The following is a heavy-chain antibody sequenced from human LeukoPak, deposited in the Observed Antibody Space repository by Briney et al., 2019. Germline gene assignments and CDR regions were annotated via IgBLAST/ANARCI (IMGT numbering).Heavy chain of an antibody. CDR3: ATQSYGLFDY. V-gene: IGHV3-7*01. CDR1: GFTFTSYW. Sequence: GGSLRLSCAASGFTFTSYWMSWVRQAPGRGLEWVSNIKQDGSEKYYVATVKGRFTISRDNAKNSLYLQMNSLRAEDTAVYYCATQSYGLFDYWGQGTLVTVSS. J-gene: IGHJ4*02. CDR2: IKQDGSEK. D-gene: IGHD3-10*01.